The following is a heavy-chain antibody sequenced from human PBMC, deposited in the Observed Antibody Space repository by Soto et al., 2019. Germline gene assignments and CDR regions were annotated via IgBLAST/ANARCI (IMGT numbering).Heavy chain of an antibody. CDR1: GGSFSGYY. D-gene: IGHD3-9*01. CDR2: INHSGST. Sequence: SETLSLTCAVYGGSFSGYYWSWIRQPPGKGLEWIGEINHSGSTNYNPSLKSRVTISVDTSKNQFSLKLSSVTAADTAVYYCARVSRRYFDWSRTPYYFDYWGQGILVTVSS. J-gene: IGHJ4*02. CDR3: ARVSRRYFDWSRTPYYFDY. V-gene: IGHV4-34*01.